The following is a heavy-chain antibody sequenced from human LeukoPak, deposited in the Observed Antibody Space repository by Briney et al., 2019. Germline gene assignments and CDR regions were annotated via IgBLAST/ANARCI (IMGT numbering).Heavy chain of an antibody. D-gene: IGHD6-13*01. V-gene: IGHV4-61*02. CDR3: AREGAAAGFDY. CDR1: GGSISSGSYY. CDR2: IYTSGST. J-gene: IGHJ4*02. Sequence: SQTLSLTCTVSGGSISSGSYYWSWIRQPAGKGLEWIGRIYTSGSTNYNPSLKSRVTISVDTSKNQFSLKLSSVTAADTAVYYCAREGAAAGFDYWGQGTLVTVSS.